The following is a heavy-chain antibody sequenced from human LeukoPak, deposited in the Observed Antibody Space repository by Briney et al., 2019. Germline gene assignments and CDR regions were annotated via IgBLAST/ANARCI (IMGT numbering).Heavy chain of an antibody. V-gene: IGHV3-30*04. Sequence: PGGSLRLSCAASGFTFSSYAMHWVRQAPGKGLEWVAVISYDGSNKYYADSVKGRFTISRDNAKNSLYLQMNSLRAEDTAVYYCSSSWYLVPWFDPWGQGTLVTVSS. J-gene: IGHJ5*02. CDR3: SSSWYLVPWFDP. D-gene: IGHD6-13*01. CDR1: GFTFSSYA. CDR2: ISYDGSNK.